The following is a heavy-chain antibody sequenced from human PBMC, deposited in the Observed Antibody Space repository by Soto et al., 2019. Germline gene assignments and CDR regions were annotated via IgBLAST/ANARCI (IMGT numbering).Heavy chain of an antibody. D-gene: IGHD6-25*01. CDR1: GFTFSSYA. CDR3: AKRRLSRTEAYYFDY. Sequence: PGGSLRLSCAASGFTFSSYAMSWVRQAPGKGLEWVSAISGSGGSTYYADSVKGRFTISRDNSKNTLYLQMNSLRAEDTAVYYCAKRRLSRTEAYYFDYWGQGTLVTVSS. J-gene: IGHJ4*02. CDR2: ISGSGGST. V-gene: IGHV3-23*01.